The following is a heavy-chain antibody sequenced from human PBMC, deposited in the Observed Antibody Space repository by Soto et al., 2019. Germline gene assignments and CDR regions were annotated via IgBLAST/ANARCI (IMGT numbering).Heavy chain of an antibody. CDR2: ISSSGSTI. J-gene: IGHJ6*02. CDR1: GFTFSSYE. CDR3: ASRGDYDFWSGYYNPLDV. V-gene: IGHV3-48*03. Sequence: QRLSCAASGFTFSSYEMNWVRQAPGKGLEWVSYISSSGSTIYYADSVKGRFTISRDNAKNSLYLQMNSLRAEDTAVYYCASRGDYDFWSGYYNPLDVWGQGTTVTVSS. D-gene: IGHD3-3*01.